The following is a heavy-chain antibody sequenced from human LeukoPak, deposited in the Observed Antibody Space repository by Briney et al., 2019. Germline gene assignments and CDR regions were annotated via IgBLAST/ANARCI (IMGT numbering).Heavy chain of an antibody. CDR3: ATQRGAITDYYFDY. CDR1: GYTFTSYG. D-gene: IGHD1-26*01. J-gene: IGHJ4*02. Sequence: ASAKVSCKASGYTFTSYGISWVRQAPGQGLEWMGWISAYNGNTNYAQKLQGRVTMTTDTSTSTAYMELRSLRSDDTAVYYCATQRGAITDYYFDYWGQGTLVTVSS. V-gene: IGHV1-18*01. CDR2: ISAYNGNT.